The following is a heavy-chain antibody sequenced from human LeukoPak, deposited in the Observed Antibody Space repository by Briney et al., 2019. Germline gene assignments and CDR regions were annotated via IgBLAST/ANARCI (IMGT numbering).Heavy chain of an antibody. Sequence: GGSLRLSWAASGFTFSSYSMNWVRQAPGKGLEWVSSISSSSSYIYYADSVKGRFTISRDNAKNSLYLQMNSLRAEDTAVYYCARDSRSLAAAGTTVAHWGQGTLVTVSS. CDR3: ARDSRSLAAAGTTVAH. CDR2: ISSSSSYI. CDR1: GFTFSSYS. V-gene: IGHV3-21*01. D-gene: IGHD6-13*01. J-gene: IGHJ4*02.